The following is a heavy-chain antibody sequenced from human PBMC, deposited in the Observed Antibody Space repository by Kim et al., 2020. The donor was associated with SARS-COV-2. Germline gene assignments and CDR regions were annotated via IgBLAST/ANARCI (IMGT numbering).Heavy chain of an antibody. CDR3: ATLSMGPYYYDSIPGGMDV. Sequence: ASVKVSCKVSGYTLTELSMHWVRQAPGKGLEWMGGFDPEDGETIYAQKFQGRVTMTEDTSTDTAYMELSSLRSEDTAVYYCATLSMGPYYYDSIPGGMDVWGQGTTVTVSS. V-gene: IGHV1-24*01. D-gene: IGHD3-22*01. CDR2: FDPEDGET. CDR1: GYTLTELS. J-gene: IGHJ6*02.